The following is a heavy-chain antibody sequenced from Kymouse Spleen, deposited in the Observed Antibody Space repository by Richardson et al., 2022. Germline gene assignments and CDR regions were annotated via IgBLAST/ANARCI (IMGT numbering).Heavy chain of an antibody. D-gene: IGHD6-19*01. CDR2: IYYSGST. CDR1: GGSVSSGSYY. J-gene: IGHJ4*02. V-gene: IGHV4-61*01. CDR3: ARSYSSGSFDY. Sequence: QVQLQESGPGLVKPSETLSLTCTVSGGSVSSGSYYWSWIRQPPGKGLEWIGYIYYSGSTNYNPSLKSRVTISVDTSKNQFSLKLSSVTAADTAVYYCARSYSSGSFDYWGQGTLVTVSS.